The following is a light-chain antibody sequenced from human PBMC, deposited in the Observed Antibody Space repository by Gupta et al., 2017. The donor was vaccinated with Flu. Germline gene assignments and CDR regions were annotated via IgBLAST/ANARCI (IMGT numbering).Light chain of an antibody. CDR2: GAS. Sequence: TLSLSPGERATLSCRASQSVSSSYLAWYQQKPGQAPRLLIYGASSRATGIPDRFSGSGSGTDFTLTISRLEPEDFAVYYCQQDGSSLPWTFGQGTKVEIK. J-gene: IGKJ1*01. CDR3: QQDGSSLPWT. V-gene: IGKV3-20*01. CDR1: QSVSSSY.